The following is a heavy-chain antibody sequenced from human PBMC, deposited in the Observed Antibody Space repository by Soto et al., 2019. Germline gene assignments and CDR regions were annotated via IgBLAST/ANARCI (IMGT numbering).Heavy chain of an antibody. CDR3: ARVLGDYYDSSGYYPAYYYYGMDV. V-gene: IGHV4-59*01. J-gene: IGHJ6*02. CDR1: GGSISSYY. Sequence: SETLSLTCTVSGGSISSYYWSWIRQPPGKGLEWIGYIYYSGSTNYNPSLKSRVTISVDTSKNQFSLKLSSVTAADTAVYYCARVLGDYYDSSGYYPAYYYYGMDVWGQGTTVTVSS. CDR2: IYYSGST. D-gene: IGHD3-22*01.